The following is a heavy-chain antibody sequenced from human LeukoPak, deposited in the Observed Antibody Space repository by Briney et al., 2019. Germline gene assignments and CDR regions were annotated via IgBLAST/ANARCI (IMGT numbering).Heavy chain of an antibody. J-gene: IGHJ3*02. CDR2: IYYSGST. CDR1: GGSISSGDYY. V-gene: IGHV4-30-4*08. D-gene: IGHD3-3*01. Sequence: PSQTLSLTCTVSGGSISSGDYYWSWIRQLPGKGLEWIGYIYYSGSTYYNPSLKSRVTTSVDTSKNQFSLKLSSVTAADTAVYYCAREYDFWSGGTLNDAFDIWGQGTMVTVSS. CDR3: AREYDFWSGGTLNDAFDI.